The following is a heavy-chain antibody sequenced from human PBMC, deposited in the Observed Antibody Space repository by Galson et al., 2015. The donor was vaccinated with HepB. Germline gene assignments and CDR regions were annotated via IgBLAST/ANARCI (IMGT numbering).Heavy chain of an antibody. J-gene: IGHJ3*02. D-gene: IGHD3-22*01. Sequence: SLRLSCAASGFTFSGSAMHWVRQASGKGLEWVGRIRSKANSYATAYAASVKGRFTISRDDSKNTAYLQMNSLKTEDTAVYYCTRHDYYDSSGYYYPGYAFDIWGQGTMVTVSS. CDR1: GFTFSGSA. CDR2: IRSKANSYAT. V-gene: IGHV3-73*01. CDR3: TRHDYYDSSGYYYPGYAFDI.